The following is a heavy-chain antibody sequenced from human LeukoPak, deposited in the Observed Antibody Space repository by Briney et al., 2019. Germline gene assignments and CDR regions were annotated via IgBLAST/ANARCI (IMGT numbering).Heavy chain of an antibody. Sequence: GGSLRLSCAASGFTFSSYGMHWVRQAPGKGLEWVAVISYDGSNKYYADSVKGRFTISRDNSKNTLYLQMNSLRAEDTAVYYCAKEHWGDRAFDIWGQGTMVTVSS. V-gene: IGHV3-30*18. CDR2: ISYDGSNK. CDR3: AKEHWGDRAFDI. CDR1: GFTFSSYG. J-gene: IGHJ3*02. D-gene: IGHD7-27*01.